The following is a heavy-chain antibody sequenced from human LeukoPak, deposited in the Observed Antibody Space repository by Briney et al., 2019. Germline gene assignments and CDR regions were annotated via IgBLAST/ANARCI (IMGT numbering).Heavy chain of an antibody. D-gene: IGHD3-22*01. J-gene: IGHJ6*03. CDR1: GFTFSSYS. CDR3: ARPNYYDSSGYPLYYYYYYYMDV. Sequence: GGSLRLSCAASGFTFSSYSMNWVRQAPGKGLEWVSSISTSSSYIHYADSVKGRFTISRDNAKNSLYLQMNSLRAEDTAVYYCARPNYYDSSGYPLYYYYYYYMDVWGKGTTVTISS. CDR2: ISTSSSYI. V-gene: IGHV3-21*01.